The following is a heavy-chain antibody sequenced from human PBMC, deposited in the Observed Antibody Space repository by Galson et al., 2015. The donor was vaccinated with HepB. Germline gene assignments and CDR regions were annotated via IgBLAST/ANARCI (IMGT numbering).Heavy chain of an antibody. Sequence: SLRLSCAASGFTFRNYNVHWIRQAPGKGLEWVSSISSSSISIYYADSVKDRFTISRDNAKNFLYLQINSLRGEDSAVYYCAREFDVLTGGFDFWGRGTLVTVSS. CDR2: ISSSSISI. V-gene: IGHV3-21*01. J-gene: IGHJ4*02. CDR3: AREFDVLTGGFDF. D-gene: IGHD3-9*01. CDR1: GFTFRNYN.